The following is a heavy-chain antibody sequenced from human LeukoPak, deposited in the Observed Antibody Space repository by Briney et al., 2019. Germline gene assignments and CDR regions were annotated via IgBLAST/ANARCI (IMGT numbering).Heavy chain of an antibody. V-gene: IGHV4-34*01. J-gene: IGHJ4*02. Sequence: MPSETLSLTCAVYGGSFSGYYWSWIRQPPGKGLEWIGEINHSGSTNYNPSLKSRVTISVDTSKNQFSLKLSSVTAADTAVYYCARASHYDILTGLYYFDYWGQGTLVTVSS. CDR1: GGSFSGYY. D-gene: IGHD3-9*01. CDR2: INHSGST. CDR3: ARASHYDILTGLYYFDY.